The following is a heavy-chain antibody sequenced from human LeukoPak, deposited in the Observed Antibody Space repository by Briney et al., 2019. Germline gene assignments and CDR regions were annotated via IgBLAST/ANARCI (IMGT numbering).Heavy chain of an antibody. J-gene: IGHJ4*02. V-gene: IGHV4-59*12. CDR3: ARGLRGTTVTTAFDY. Sequence: SETLSLTCTVSGGSINTYFWSWIRQPPGKGLEWIGYIYYSGSTNYNPSLKSRVTISVDTSKNQFSLKLSSVTAADTAVYSCARGLRGTTVTTAFDYWGQGTLVTVSS. CDR2: IYYSGST. CDR1: GGSINTYF. D-gene: IGHD4-17*01.